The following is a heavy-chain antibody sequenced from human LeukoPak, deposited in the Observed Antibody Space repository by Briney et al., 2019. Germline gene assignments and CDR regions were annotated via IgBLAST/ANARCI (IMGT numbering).Heavy chain of an antibody. CDR3: ARDLGVRGVIITFGY. V-gene: IGHV1-2*02. CDR2: INPNSGGT. CDR1: GYTFTGYY. D-gene: IGHD3-10*01. Sequence: ASVKVSCKASGYTFTGYYIHWVRQAPGQGLEWMGWINPNSGGTNYAQKFQGRVTMTRDTSISTAYMELSRLRSDDTAVYYCARDLGVRGVIITFGYWGQGTLVTVSS. J-gene: IGHJ4*02.